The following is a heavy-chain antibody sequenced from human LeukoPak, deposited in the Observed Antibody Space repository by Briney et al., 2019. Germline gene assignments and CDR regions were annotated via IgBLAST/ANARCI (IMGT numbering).Heavy chain of an antibody. Sequence: SETLSLTCAVYGGSFSGYYWSWIRQPPGKGLEWIGEINHSGSTNYNPSLKSRVTISVDTSKNQFFLKLSSVTAADTAVYYCARGRIVVVVAATPNWFDPWGQGTLVTVSS. V-gene: IGHV4-34*01. D-gene: IGHD2-15*01. CDR2: INHSGST. CDR1: GGSFSGYY. CDR3: ARGRIVVVVAATPNWFDP. J-gene: IGHJ5*02.